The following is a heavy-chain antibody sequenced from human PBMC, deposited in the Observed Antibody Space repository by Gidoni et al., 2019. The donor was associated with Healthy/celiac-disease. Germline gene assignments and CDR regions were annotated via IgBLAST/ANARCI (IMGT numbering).Heavy chain of an antibody. D-gene: IGHD1-26*01. V-gene: IGHV3-33*01. CDR3: ARWYRGMAASDY. Sequence: QVQLVESGGGVVQPGRSLRLSCAASAFTFSRYGMHWVRQAPGKGLEWVAVIWYDGSNKYYADSVKGRFTISRDNSKNTLYLQMNSLRAEDTAVYYCARWYRGMAASDYWGQGTLVTVSS. CDR1: AFTFSRYG. CDR2: IWYDGSNK. J-gene: IGHJ4*02.